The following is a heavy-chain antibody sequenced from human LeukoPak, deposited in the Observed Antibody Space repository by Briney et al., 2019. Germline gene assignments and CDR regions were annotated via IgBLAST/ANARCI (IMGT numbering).Heavy chain of an antibody. CDR2: VTGKGDAT. V-gene: IGHV3-23*01. CDR3: ARNAADCTTSACYDS. J-gene: IGHJ4*02. CDR1: GFTFRNYA. D-gene: IGHD2-8*01. Sequence: GGSLRLSCAASGFTFRNYAMTWVRQAPGKGLEWVSVVTGKGDATYYADSLKGRFTISRDNSRNTLYLQMNSLRAEDTAVYHCARNAADCTTSACYDSWGQGTLVTVSS.